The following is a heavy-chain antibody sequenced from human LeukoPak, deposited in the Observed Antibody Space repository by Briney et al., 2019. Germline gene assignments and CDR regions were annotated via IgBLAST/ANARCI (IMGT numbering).Heavy chain of an antibody. J-gene: IGHJ4*02. V-gene: IGHV1-8*01. Sequence: ASVKVSCKASGYTFTSYDINWVRQAPGQGLEGMGWMNPNSGNTGYAQKFQGRVTMTRNTSISTAYMELSRLRSDDTAVYYCARPPKLFPRPFDYWGQGTLVTVSS. CDR1: GYTFTSYD. CDR3: ARPPKLFPRPFDY. CDR2: MNPNSGNT. D-gene: IGHD2-21*01.